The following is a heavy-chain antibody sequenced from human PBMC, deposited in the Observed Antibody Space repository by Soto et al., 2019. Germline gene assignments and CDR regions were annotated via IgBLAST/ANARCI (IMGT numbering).Heavy chain of an antibody. CDR1: GGSISSGDYY. D-gene: IGHD1-26*01. CDR2: IYYSGST. CDR3: ARVVRRGSYYVEGYYFDY. Sequence: QVQLQESGPGLVKPSQTLSLTCTISGGSISSGDYYWSWIRQPPGMGLEGIGYIYYSGSTYYNPSIKYRVTITADTSNNQFSVKLSSLTSADTAVYYCARVVRRGSYYVEGYYFDYWGQGTLVTVSS. V-gene: IGHV4-30-4*01. J-gene: IGHJ4*02.